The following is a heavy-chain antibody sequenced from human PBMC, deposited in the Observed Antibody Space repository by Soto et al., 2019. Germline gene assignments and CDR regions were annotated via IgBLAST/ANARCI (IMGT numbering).Heavy chain of an antibody. CDR3: ARIPMVRGVIISWFDP. J-gene: IGHJ5*02. V-gene: IGHV4-4*02. CDR2: IYHSGST. D-gene: IGHD3-10*01. CDR1: GGSISSSNW. Sequence: QVQLQESGPGLVKPSGTLSLTCAVSGGSISSSNWWSWVRQPPGKGLEWIGEIYHSGSTNYNPSHERRVAMSVDKSKNQCSLKLSSVTAADTAVYYCARIPMVRGVIISWFDPWGQGTLVTVSS.